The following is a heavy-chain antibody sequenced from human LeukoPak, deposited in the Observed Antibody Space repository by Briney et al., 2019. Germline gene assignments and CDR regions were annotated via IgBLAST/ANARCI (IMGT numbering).Heavy chain of an antibody. CDR3: ATDRVGNYYDSSGAPY. CDR2: FDPEDGET. V-gene: IGHV1-24*01. J-gene: IGHJ4*02. CDR1: GYTLTELS. Sequence: ASVKVSCKVSGYTLTELSMHWVRQAPGKGLEWMGGFDPEDGETVYAQKFQGRVTMTEDTSTDTACMELSSLRSEDTAVYYCATDRVGNYYDSSGAPYWGQGTLVTVSS. D-gene: IGHD3-22*01.